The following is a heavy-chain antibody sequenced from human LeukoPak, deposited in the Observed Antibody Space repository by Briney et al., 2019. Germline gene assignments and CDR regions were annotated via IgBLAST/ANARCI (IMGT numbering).Heavy chain of an antibody. V-gene: IGHV4-34*01. Sequence: PSETLSLTCAVYGVSFSGYYWSWLRQPPGKGLEWIGEINHSGSTNYNPSLKSRVTISVDTSKNQFSLKLSSVTAADTAVYYCARHRTGYYTLLFFDYWGQGTLVTVSS. CDR3: ARHRTGYYTLLFFDY. D-gene: IGHD3/OR15-3a*01. CDR2: INHSGST. J-gene: IGHJ4*02. CDR1: GVSFSGYY.